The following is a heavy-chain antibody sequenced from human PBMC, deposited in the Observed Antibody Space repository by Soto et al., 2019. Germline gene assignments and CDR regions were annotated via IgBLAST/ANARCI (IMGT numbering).Heavy chain of an antibody. J-gene: IGHJ3*02. CDR3: ARGDSSIAGPLDAFDI. D-gene: IGHD6-6*01. V-gene: IGHV6-1*01. CDR2: TYYRSKWYN. Sequence: SQTLSLTCAISGDCVSSNSAAWNWIRQSPSRSLEWLGRTYYRSKWYNDYAVSVNSRITINPDTSMNQFSLQLNSVTPEDTAVYYCARGDSSIAGPLDAFDIWGQGTMVTVSS. CDR1: GDCVSSNSAA.